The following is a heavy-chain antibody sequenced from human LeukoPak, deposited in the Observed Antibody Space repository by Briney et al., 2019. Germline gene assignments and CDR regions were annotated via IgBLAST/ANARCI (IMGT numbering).Heavy chain of an antibody. J-gene: IGHJ3*02. Sequence: SETLSLTCAVYGGSFSGYYWSWIRQPPGEGLEWIGEINHSGSTNYNPSLKSRATISVDTSKNQFSLKLSSVTAADTAVYYCARGGVFDIWGQGTMVTVSS. D-gene: IGHD3-10*01. CDR1: GGSFSGYY. CDR3: ARGGVFDI. V-gene: IGHV4-34*01. CDR2: INHSGST.